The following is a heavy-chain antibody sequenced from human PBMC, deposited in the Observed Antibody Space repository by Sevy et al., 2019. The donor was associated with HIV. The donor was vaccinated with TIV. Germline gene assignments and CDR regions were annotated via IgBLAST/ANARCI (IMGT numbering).Heavy chain of an antibody. V-gene: IGHV1-69*13. D-gene: IGHD3-22*01. CDR1: GGTFSSYA. CDR2: IIPIFGTA. CDR3: ARDRDSSGHRDDAFDI. Sequence: AAVKVSCKASGGTFSSYAISWVRQAPGQGLEWMGGIIPIFGTANYAQKFQGRVTITADESTSTAYMELSSLRSEDTAGYYCARDRDSSGHRDDAFDIWGQGTMVTVSS. J-gene: IGHJ3*02.